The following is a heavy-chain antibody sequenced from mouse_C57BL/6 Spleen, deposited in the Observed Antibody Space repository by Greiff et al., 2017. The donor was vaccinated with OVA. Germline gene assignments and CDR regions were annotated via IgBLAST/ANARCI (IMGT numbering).Heavy chain of an antibody. CDR2: ISDGGSYT. V-gene: IGHV5-4*01. J-gene: IGHJ1*03. CDR1: GFTFSSYA. Sequence: EVQGVESGGGLVKPGGSLKLSCAASGFTFSSYAMSWVRQTPEKRLEWVATISDGGSYTYYPDNVKGRFTISRDNAKNNLYLQMSHLKSEDTAMYYCARNYYGSSPRYFDVWGTGTTVTVSS. CDR3: ARNYYGSSPRYFDV. D-gene: IGHD1-1*01.